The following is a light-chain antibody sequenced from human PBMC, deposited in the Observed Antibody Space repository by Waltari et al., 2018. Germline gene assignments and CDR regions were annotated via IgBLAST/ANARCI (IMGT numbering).Light chain of an antibody. J-gene: IGKJ2*01. CDR1: QSVSSSY. Sequence: VLTQSPGTLSLSPGERATLSCRASQSVSSSYLALYQQKPGQAPSLLLFYAFRRATGNPDRFSGGGSGTDFTLTIDRLEPEDFAVYYCQQYGSSPYTFGLGTKLEIK. CDR3: QQYGSSPYT. CDR2: YAF. V-gene: IGKV3-20*01.